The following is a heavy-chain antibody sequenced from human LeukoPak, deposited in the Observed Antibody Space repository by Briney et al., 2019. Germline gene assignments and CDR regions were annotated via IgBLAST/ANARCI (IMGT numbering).Heavy chain of an antibody. CDR3: ARVPLGEFKGFDP. V-gene: IGHV3-74*01. D-gene: IGHD3-10*01. Sequence: GGSLRLSCAASGFTFSSYWMHWVRQVAGKGLVWVSRINTDGNSTRYADSVKGRFTVSRDNAKNTLYLQMNSLRAEDTAVYYCARVPLGEFKGFDPWGQGTLVTVSS. CDR2: INTDGNST. J-gene: IGHJ5*02. CDR1: GFTFSSYW.